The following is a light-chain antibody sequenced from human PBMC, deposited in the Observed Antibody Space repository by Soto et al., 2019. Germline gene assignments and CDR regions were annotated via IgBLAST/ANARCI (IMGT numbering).Light chain of an antibody. Sequence: QSVLTQPPSVSGAPGQRVTLSCTGNSSNLGAGYDVHWYKQVPGAAPKLVIFGNRNRPSGVPERFSGSKSGTSASLAITGLQAEDEADYSCQAYDYSLTASVFGGGTQLTVL. CDR2: GNR. V-gene: IGLV1-40*01. CDR3: QAYDYSLTASV. CDR1: SSNLGAGYD. J-gene: IGLJ7*01.